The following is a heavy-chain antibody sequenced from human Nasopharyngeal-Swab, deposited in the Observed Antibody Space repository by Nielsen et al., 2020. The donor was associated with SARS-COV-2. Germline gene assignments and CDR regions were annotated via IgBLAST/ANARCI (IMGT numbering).Heavy chain of an antibody. CDR2: INAGNGNT. J-gene: IGHJ4*02. V-gene: IGHV1-3*01. CDR1: GYTFNSYA. CDR3: ARGIYGDYLDYFDY. Sequence: ASVQVSCKASGYTFNSYAMHWVRQAPGQRLEWMGGINAGNGNTKYSQRFQGRVTITRDTSASTAYMELSSLRSEDTAVYYCARGIYGDYLDYFDYWGQGTLVTVSS. D-gene: IGHD4-17*01.